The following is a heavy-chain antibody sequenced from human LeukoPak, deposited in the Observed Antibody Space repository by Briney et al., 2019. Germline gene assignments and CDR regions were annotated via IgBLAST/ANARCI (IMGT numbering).Heavy chain of an antibody. CDR3: ARGRYSSSWYASYNFDH. V-gene: IGHV3-74*01. CDR2: INSDGSST. J-gene: IGHJ4*02. CDR1: GFTFSSYW. Sequence: GGSLRLSCAASGFTFSSYWMHWVRQAPGKGLVWVSRINSDGSSTSYADSVKGRFTISRDNAKNTLYLQMNSLRAEDTAVYYCARGRYSSSWYASYNFDHWGQGTLVTVSS. D-gene: IGHD6-13*01.